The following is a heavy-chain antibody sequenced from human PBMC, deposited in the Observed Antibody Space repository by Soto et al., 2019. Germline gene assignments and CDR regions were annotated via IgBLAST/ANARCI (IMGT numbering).Heavy chain of an antibody. CDR3: ARGGVLTNVYSYYGMDV. D-gene: IGHD3-10*01. Sequence: ESGGGLVKPGGSLRLSCVASGFMFSDYYMSWIRQAPGKGLEYISCISTTSSYTNYADSVEGRFTISRDNAKESVYLQLNSLRLEDTAVYYCARGGVLTNVYSYYGMDVWGQGTTVTVSS. CDR2: ISTTSSYT. CDR1: GFMFSDYY. J-gene: IGHJ6*02. V-gene: IGHV3-11*05.